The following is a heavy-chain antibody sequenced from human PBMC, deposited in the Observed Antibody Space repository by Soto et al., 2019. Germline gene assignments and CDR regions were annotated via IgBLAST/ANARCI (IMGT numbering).Heavy chain of an antibody. CDR1: GFTFSSYA. Sequence: EVQLLESGGGLVQPGGSLRLSCAASGFTFSSYAMSWVRQAPGKGLEWVSAISGSGGSTYYADSVKGRFTISRDNSKNTLYLQMNSLRAADTAVYYCAREGGGGGGSFDYWGQGTLVTVSS. V-gene: IGHV3-23*01. D-gene: IGHD2-15*01. J-gene: IGHJ4*02. CDR3: AREGGGGGGSFDY. CDR2: ISGSGGST.